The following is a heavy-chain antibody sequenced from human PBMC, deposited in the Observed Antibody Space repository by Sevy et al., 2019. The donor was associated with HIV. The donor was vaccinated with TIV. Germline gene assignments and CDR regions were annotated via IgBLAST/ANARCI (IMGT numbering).Heavy chain of an antibody. D-gene: IGHD2-21*01. J-gene: IGHJ6*02. CDR1: GFPFNDHA. V-gene: IGHV3-9*01. CDR3: AKDINRGCDGINCYPYYYYFYGLDV. CDR2: VSWNSRNI. Sequence: GGSLRLSCAASGFPFNDHAMHWVRQVPGKGLEWVSGVSWNSRNIGYADSVKGRFTISRDNANHFLYLEMNSLGPDDTAFYYCAKDINRGCDGINCYPYYYYFYGLDVWGQGTTVTVSS.